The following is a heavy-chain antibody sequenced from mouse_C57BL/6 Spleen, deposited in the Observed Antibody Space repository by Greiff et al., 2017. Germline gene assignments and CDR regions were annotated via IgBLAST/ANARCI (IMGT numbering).Heavy chain of an antibody. J-gene: IGHJ3*01. Sequence: QVQLQQPGAELVMPGASVKLSCKASGYTFTSYWMHWVKQRPGQGLEWIGEIDPSDSYTNYNQKFKGKSTLTVDKSSSTAYMQLSSLTSEDSAVYYCARSLTVPWFAYWGQGTLVTVSA. CDR1: GYTFTSYW. V-gene: IGHV1-69*01. D-gene: IGHD4-1*01. CDR3: ARSLTVPWFAY. CDR2: IDPSDSYT.